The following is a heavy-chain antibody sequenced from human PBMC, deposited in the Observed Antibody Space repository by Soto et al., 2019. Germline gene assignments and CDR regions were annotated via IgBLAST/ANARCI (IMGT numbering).Heavy chain of an antibody. CDR3: AKDNGSALNYYYYGMDV. CDR1: GFTFSSYG. CDR2: ISYDGSNK. Sequence: PGGSLRLSCAASGFTFSSYGMHWVRQAPGKGLEWVAVISYDGSNKYYADSVKGRFTISRDNSKNTLYLQMNSLRAEDTAVYYCAKDNGSALNYYYYGMDVWGQGTTVTVSS. D-gene: IGHD1-26*01. J-gene: IGHJ6*02. V-gene: IGHV3-30*18.